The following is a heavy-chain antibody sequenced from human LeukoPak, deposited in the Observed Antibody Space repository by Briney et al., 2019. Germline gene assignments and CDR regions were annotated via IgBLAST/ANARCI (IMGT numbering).Heavy chain of an antibody. Sequence: SETLSLTCTVSAASISSSNYYWGWIRQPPGKGLEWIGSLYYSGRIYYNPSLKSRVTISVDTSKNQFSLKLSSVTAADTAVYYCARAPYYYDSGAYSTKEGAFDIWGQGTMVTVSS. CDR2: LYYSGRI. D-gene: IGHD3-22*01. V-gene: IGHV4-39*07. CDR3: ARAPYYYDSGAYSTKEGAFDI. J-gene: IGHJ3*02. CDR1: AASISSSNYY.